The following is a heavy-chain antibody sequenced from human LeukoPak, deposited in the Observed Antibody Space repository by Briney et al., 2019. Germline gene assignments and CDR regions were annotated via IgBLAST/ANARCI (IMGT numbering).Heavy chain of an antibody. D-gene: IGHD6-19*01. Sequence: PGGSLRLSCAASGFTLSNYGMHWVRQAPGKGLEWVANIKQDGSEKYYVDSVKGRFTISRDNAKNSLYLQMNSLRAEDTAVYYCARRAVAVAGTLSYWGQGTLVTVSS. CDR1: GFTLSNYG. CDR3: ARRAVAVAGTLSY. CDR2: IKQDGSEK. V-gene: IGHV3-7*01. J-gene: IGHJ4*02.